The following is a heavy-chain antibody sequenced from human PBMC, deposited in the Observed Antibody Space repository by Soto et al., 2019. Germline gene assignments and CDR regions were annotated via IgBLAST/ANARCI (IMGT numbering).Heavy chain of an antibody. V-gene: IGHV3-48*02. Sequence: PGGSLRLSCVASGFTFSTYSMNWVRQAPGKGLEWVAHISTSGATRYYADSVKGRFTISRDNAKTSLYLQMDSLRNEDTAVYYCARFFGSGFDYWGQGTLVTVSS. CDR2: ISTSGATR. J-gene: IGHJ4*02. D-gene: IGHD6-19*01. CDR1: GFTFSTYS. CDR3: ARFFGSGFDY.